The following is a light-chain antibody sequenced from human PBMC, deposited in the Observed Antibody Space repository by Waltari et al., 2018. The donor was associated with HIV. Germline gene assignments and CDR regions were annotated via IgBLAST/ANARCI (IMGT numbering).Light chain of an antibody. CDR2: GAS. CDR1: QSVSSSY. V-gene: IGKV3-20*01. CDR3: QQYGSARWT. J-gene: IGKJ1*01. Sequence: EIVLTQSPGTLSLSPGERATLSCRASQSVSSSYLAWYQQKPGQAPRLLIYGASSKATGIPDRFSGNGSETDFTLTISRLEPEDFAVYYCQQYGSARWTFGQGTKVEIK.